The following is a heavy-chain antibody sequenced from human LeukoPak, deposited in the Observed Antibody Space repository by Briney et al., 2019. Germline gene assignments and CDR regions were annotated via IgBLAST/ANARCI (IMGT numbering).Heavy chain of an antibody. Sequence: GASVKVSCGASGYTFTGYYMHWVRQAPGQGLEWMGWINPNSGGTNYAQKFQGRVTMTRDTSISTAYMELSRLRSDDTAVYYCARTGYDGVYYFDYWGQGTLVTVSS. CDR2: INPNSGGT. J-gene: IGHJ4*02. V-gene: IGHV1-2*02. CDR1: GYTFTGYY. CDR3: ARTGYDGVYYFDY. D-gene: IGHD5-12*01.